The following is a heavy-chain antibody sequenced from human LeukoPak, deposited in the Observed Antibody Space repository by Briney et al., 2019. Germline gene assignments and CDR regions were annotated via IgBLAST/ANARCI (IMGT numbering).Heavy chain of an antibody. J-gene: IGHJ5*02. V-gene: IGHV4-34*01. CDR3: AREYCSCTSCYGWFDP. D-gene: IGHD2-2*01. Sequence: SETLSLTCAVYGGSFSGYYWSWIRQPPGKGLEWIGEINHSGSTNYNPSLKSRVTISVDTSKNQFSLKLSSVTAADTAVYYCAREYCSCTSCYGWFDPWGQGTLVTVSS. CDR1: GGSFSGYY. CDR2: INHSGST.